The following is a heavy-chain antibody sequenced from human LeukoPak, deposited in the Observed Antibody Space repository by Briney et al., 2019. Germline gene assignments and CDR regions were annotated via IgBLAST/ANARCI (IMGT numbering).Heavy chain of an antibody. CDR3: ARGRYYDSSGYYLSMADY. V-gene: IGHV1-8*01. Sequence: GASVTVSCKASGYTFTSYDINWVRQATGQGLEWMGWMNPNSGNTGYAQKFQGRVTMTRNTSISTAYMELSSLRSEDTAVYYCARGRYYDSSGYYLSMADYWGQGTLVTVSS. J-gene: IGHJ4*02. CDR2: MNPNSGNT. D-gene: IGHD3-22*01. CDR1: GYTFTSYD.